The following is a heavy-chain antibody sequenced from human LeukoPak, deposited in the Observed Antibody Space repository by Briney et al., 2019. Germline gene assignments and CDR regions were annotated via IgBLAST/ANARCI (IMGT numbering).Heavy chain of an antibody. V-gene: IGHV3-30-3*01. CDR1: GFTFSSYA. Sequence: PGGSLRLSCAASGFTFSSYAMHWVRQAPGKGLEWVAVISYDGSNKYYADSVKGRFTISRDNAKNSLYLQMNSLRAEDTAVYYCARDFTMRGDYWGQGTLVTVSS. CDR2: ISYDGSNK. CDR3: ARDFTMRGDY. J-gene: IGHJ4*02. D-gene: IGHD3-22*01.